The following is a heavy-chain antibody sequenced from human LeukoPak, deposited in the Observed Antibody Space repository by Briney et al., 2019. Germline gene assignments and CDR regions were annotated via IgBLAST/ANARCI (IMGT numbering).Heavy chain of an antibody. V-gene: IGHV3-23*01. Sequence: GGSLRLSCAASGFTFSSYAMSWVRQAPGKGLEWVSAISGSGGSTDYADSVKGRFTISRDNSKNTLYLQMNSLRADDTAVYHCAKDGPALYSSSSHWGQGTLVTVSS. CDR2: ISGSGGST. J-gene: IGHJ4*02. CDR1: GFTFSSYA. D-gene: IGHD6-6*01. CDR3: AKDGPALYSSSSH.